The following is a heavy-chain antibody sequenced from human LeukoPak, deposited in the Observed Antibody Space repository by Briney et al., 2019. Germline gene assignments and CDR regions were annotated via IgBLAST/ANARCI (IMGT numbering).Heavy chain of an antibody. J-gene: IGHJ4*02. CDR2: IYHSGST. V-gene: IGHV4-38-2*01. Sequence: PSETLSLTYAVPGYSISSGYYWGWIRQPPGKGLEWIGSIYHSGSTDYNPSLNTRATISVDTSKNQFSLKLSSVTAADTAVYYCARHRDYSSSDYWGQGTLVTVSS. D-gene: IGHD6-6*01. CDR1: GYSISSGYY. CDR3: ARHRDYSSSDY.